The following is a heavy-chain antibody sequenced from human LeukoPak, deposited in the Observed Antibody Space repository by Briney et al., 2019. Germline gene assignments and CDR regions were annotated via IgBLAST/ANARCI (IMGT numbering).Heavy chain of an antibody. CDR3: ARQLRYFDWLFDAFDI. CDR1: GYSFTSYW. Sequence: GESLKISCKGSGYSFTSYWIGWVRQMPGKGLGWMGIIYPGDSDTRYSPSFQGQVTISADKSISTAYLQWSSLKASDTAMYYCARQLRYFDWLFDAFDIWGQGTMVTVSS. CDR2: IYPGDSDT. D-gene: IGHD3-9*01. J-gene: IGHJ3*02. V-gene: IGHV5-51*01.